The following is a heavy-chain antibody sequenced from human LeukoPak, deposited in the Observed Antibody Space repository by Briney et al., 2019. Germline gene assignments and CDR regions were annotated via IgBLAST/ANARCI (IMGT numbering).Heavy chain of an antibody. CDR3: VRGMGRFCTSSSCYLSFVY. Sequence: SETLSLTCNVSGSSISNGFFWAWTRQSPGKGLEWIGSIQNGGDSYYNPSLKSRTTMSVDTSKNQFSLKLTSVTAADTAVFYCVRGMGRFCTSSSCYLSFVYWGQGTLVTVSS. D-gene: IGHD2-2*01. CDR1: GSSISNGFF. CDR2: IQNGGDS. J-gene: IGHJ4*02. V-gene: IGHV4-38-2*02.